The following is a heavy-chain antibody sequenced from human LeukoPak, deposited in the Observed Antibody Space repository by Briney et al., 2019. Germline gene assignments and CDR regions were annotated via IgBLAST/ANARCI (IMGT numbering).Heavy chain of an antibody. J-gene: IGHJ3*02. D-gene: IGHD6-6*01. CDR2: SNPANGST. V-gene: IGHV1-3*02. Sequence: GASVKVSCKTSGYTFTNYAMHWVRQAPGQTIEWQAWSNPANGSTRYSQHFQDRVTVSSDTSADTAYMELSSLRSEDTAVYYCARDRGEYSSSSFRADAFDIWGQGTMVTVSS. CDR1: GYTFTNYA. CDR3: ARDRGEYSSSSFRADAFDI.